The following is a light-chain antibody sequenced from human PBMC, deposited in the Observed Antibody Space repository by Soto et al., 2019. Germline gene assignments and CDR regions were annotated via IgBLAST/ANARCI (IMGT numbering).Light chain of an antibody. CDR3: QQYNNWPPS. CDR1: QSVGSD. Sequence: EIVMTQSPATLSVSPGDRATLSCRASQSVGSDLAWYLQKPGQAPRLLIYGSSTRATGIPARFSGSGSGTEFTLTISSLQSEDFAVYSCQQYNNWPPSFGGGTKVDIK. CDR2: GSS. V-gene: IGKV3-15*01. J-gene: IGKJ4*01.